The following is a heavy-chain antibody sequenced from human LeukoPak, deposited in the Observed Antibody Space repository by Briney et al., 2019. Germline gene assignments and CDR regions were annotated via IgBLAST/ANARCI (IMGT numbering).Heavy chain of an antibody. CDR1: GFTFSSYA. J-gene: IGHJ4*02. D-gene: IGHD3-22*01. CDR3: AREEYYHDSSGYYPVYYFDH. Sequence: GGSLRLSCAASGFTFSSYAMSWVRQAPEKGLEWVSAISGSDGSTYYADSVKGRFTISRDNSKNTVSLQMNSLRAEDTAVYYCAREEYYHDSSGYYPVYYFDHWGQGTLVTGSS. CDR2: ISGSDGST. V-gene: IGHV3-23*01.